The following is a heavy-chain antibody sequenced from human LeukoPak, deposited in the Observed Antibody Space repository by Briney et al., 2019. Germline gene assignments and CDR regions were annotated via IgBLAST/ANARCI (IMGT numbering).Heavy chain of an antibody. CDR1: GGSFSGYY. Sequence: SETLSLTCAVYGGSFSGYYWTWIRQLPGKGLEWIGHINHSGSTNHNPSLKSRVTISLHSSNNQFSLEVTSVTAADTGLYYCARGLAPTGGYHEGGYFYFDYWGQGPLVTVSS. V-gene: IGHV4-34*01. CDR2: INHSGST. J-gene: IGHJ4*01. D-gene: IGHD3-10*01. CDR3: ARGLAPTGGYHEGGYFYFDY.